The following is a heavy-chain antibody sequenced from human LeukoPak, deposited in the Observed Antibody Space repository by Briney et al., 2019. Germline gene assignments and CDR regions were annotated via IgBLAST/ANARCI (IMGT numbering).Heavy chain of an antibody. CDR2: IKEDGSEK. CDR3: AREDNTIFGVVIGD. D-gene: IGHD3-3*01. CDR1: GFTFSSYW. V-gene: IGHV3-7*01. J-gene: IGHJ4*02. Sequence: GGSLRLSCAASGFTFSSYWMTWVRQAPGKGLEWVANIKEDGSEKYYVDSVKGRFTISRDNAKNSLYLQMNSLRAEDTAVYYCAREDNTIFGVVIGDWGQGTLVTVSS.